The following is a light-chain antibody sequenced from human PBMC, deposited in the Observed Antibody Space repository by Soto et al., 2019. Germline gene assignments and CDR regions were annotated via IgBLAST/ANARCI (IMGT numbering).Light chain of an antibody. CDR2: NNN. CDR3: ASWDDSLNALL. J-gene: IGLJ3*02. Sequence: QSVLTQPPSASGTPWQRVTISCSGSSSNIGRYTVNWYQQLPGTAPKLLIYNNNQRPSGVPDRFSGSKSGTSASLAIGGLQSDDEADYYCASWDDSLNALLFGGGTKLTVL. CDR1: SSNIGRYT. V-gene: IGLV1-44*01.